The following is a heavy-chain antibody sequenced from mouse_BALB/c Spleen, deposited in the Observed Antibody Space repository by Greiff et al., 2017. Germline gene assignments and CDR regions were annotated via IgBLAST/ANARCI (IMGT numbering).Heavy chain of an antibody. CDR2: IRLKSNNYAT. V-gene: IGHV6-6*02. CDR1: GFTFSNYW. Sequence: EVKLVESGGGLVQPGGSMKLSCVASGFTFSNYWMNWVRQSPEKGLEWVAEIRLKSNNYATHYAESVKGRFTISRDDSKSSVYLQMNNLRAEDTGIYYCTRDPGDAMDYWGQGTSVTVSS. CDR3: TRDPGDAMDY. J-gene: IGHJ4*01.